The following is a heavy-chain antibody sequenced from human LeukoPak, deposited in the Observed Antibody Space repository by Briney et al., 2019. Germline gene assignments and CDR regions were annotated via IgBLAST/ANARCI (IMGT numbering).Heavy chain of an antibody. D-gene: IGHD4-11*01. CDR3: ASRATVTTDRFWFDP. V-gene: IGHV3-53*01. J-gene: IGHJ5*02. CDR2: IYSGGST. CDR1: GFTFSSYW. Sequence: GGSLRLSCAASGFTFSSYWMSWVRQAPGKGLEWVSVIYSGGSTYYADSVEGRFTISRDNSKNTLYLQMNSLRAEDTAVYYCASRATVTTDRFWFDPWGQGTLVTVSS.